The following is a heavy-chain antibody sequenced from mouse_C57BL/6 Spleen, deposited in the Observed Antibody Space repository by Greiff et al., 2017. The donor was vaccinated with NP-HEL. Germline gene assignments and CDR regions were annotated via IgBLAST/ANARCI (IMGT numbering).Heavy chain of an antibody. Sequence: EVKLVESGGGLVQPGGSPSLSCAASGFTFTDYYMSWVRQPPGKALEWLGFIRNKANGYTTEYSASVKGRFTISRDNSQSILYLQMNALRAEDSATYYCARYKGYFDVWGTGTTVTVSS. V-gene: IGHV7-3*01. CDR1: GFTFTDYY. J-gene: IGHJ1*03. CDR2: IRNKANGYTT. CDR3: ARYKGYFDV.